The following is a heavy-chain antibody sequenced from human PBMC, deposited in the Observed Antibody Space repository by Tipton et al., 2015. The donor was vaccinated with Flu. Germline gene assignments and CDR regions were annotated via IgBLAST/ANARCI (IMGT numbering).Heavy chain of an antibody. D-gene: IGHD5-12*01. CDR2: IYSSGST. V-gene: IGHV4-4*07. Sequence: TLSLTCTVSGDSFSSYYWSWIRQPAGKGLEWLGRIYSSGSTNYNPSLKSRVNMSVDTSKNQFSLKLTSVTAADTAVYFCATAGAGGYDFNWGQGTLVTVSS. CDR1: GDSFSSYY. J-gene: IGHJ4*02. CDR3: ATAGAGGYDFN.